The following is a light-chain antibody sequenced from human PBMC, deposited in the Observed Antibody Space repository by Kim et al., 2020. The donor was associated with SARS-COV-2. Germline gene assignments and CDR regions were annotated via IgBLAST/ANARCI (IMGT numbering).Light chain of an antibody. J-gene: IGKJ1*01. CDR2: DAS. CDR1: PSSRTW. Sequence: APVGGRITTTRRTRPSSRTWLAWYPQKAGKAPKVLIYDASNLESGVPSRFSGSGSGTEFTLIISSLQPDDFATYYCHQYDSYPWTFGQGTKVDIK. CDR3: HQYDSYPWT. V-gene: IGKV1-5*01.